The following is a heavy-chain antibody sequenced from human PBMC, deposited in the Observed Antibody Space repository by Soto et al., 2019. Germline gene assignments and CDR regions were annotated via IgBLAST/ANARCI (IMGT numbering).Heavy chain of an antibody. CDR1: GFSFSDYY. Sequence: GWSLRLSCAVSGFSFSDYYMSWIRQAPGKGLEWSSYISPSGDTKYYAESVKGRFTISRDNAKNSLHLEMSSLRAEDTAVYYCAKSFSLYSSSYIEYWAEGTLVTVSS. CDR3: AKSFSLYSSSYIEY. D-gene: IGHD6-13*01. V-gene: IGHV3-11*01. J-gene: IGHJ4*02. CDR2: ISPSGDTK.